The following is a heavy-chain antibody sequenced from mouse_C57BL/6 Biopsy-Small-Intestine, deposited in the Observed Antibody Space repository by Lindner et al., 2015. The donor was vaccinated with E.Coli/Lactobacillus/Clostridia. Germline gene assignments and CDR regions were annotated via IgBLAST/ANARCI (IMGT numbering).Heavy chain of an antibody. CDR2: IVPGSDST. CDR1: GYTFNGYW. CDR3: ARGNYGSSYGSMDY. V-gene: IGHV1-9*01. Sequence: VQLQESGAEVMKPGASVKVSCKATGYTFNGYWIEWVKQRPGHGLEWIGEIVPGSDSTNYNEKFKGKATLTADKSSSTAYMQLSSLTSEDSAVYFCARGNYGSSYGSMDYWGQGTSVTVSS. J-gene: IGHJ4*01. D-gene: IGHD1-1*01.